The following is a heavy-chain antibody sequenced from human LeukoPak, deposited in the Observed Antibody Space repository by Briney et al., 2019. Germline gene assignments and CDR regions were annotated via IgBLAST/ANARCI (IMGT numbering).Heavy chain of an antibody. V-gene: IGHV1-18*01. CDR1: GYSFTTYG. CDR2: ISAYSDKR. Sequence: TSVKVSCKASGYSFTTYGINWVRQAPGQGLEWMGWISAYSDKRNYAPKFQGRFTMTTDTSTSTAHMELRSLRSDDTAVYYCARGVIARWVEDWGQGTLVTVSS. CDR3: ARGVIARWVED. D-gene: IGHD2-21*01. J-gene: IGHJ4*02.